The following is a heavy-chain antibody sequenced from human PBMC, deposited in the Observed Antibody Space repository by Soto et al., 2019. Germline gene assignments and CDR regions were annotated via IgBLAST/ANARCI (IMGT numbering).Heavy chain of an antibody. V-gene: IGHV3-48*03. CDR1: GVSVKSYV. D-gene: IGHD6-19*01. CDR2: ISRSGTSI. CDR3: SSSYKCSCGWQPKDSFVL. J-gene: IGHJ3*01. Sequence: GLACAGCGVSVKSYVINWFRQSPGKGLEWVSYISRSGTSIHYADSVKGRFTISRDNANNSLYLQMNSLRAEDTAIYYHSSSYKCSCGWQPKDSFVLWGQETM.